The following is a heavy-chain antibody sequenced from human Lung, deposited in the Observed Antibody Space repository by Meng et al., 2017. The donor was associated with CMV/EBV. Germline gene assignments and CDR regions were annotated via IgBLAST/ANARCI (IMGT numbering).Heavy chain of an antibody. CDR3: ARAWVLVTPVGGPPGVAPVVDHYGMDV. Sequence: ASXXVSXKASGYTFTNCDINWVRQATGHGPEWMGWVNPNSGNTGYAQRFQGRVTMTRDTSTRTAYMELSSLRSDDTAVYYCARAWVLVTPVGGPPGVAPVVDHYGMDVWXQGTXVTVAS. CDR2: VNPNSGNT. J-gene: IGHJ6*02. D-gene: IGHD6-13*01. CDR1: GYTFTNCD. V-gene: IGHV1-8*01.